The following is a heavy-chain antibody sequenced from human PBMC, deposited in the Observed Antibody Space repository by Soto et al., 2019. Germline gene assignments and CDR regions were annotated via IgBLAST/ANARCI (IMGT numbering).Heavy chain of an antibody. CDR1: GYRFTSYW. D-gene: IGHD5-18*01. Sequence: GESLNISCKGSGYRFTSYWIGWVRQMPGKALEWMGIIYPGDSDTRHSPSFQGQVTISADKSISTAYLQWSSLKASDTAMYYCARRGYSYGYGFDIWGQGTMVTVSS. CDR2: IYPGDSDT. CDR3: ARRGYSYGYGFDI. J-gene: IGHJ3*02. V-gene: IGHV5-51*01.